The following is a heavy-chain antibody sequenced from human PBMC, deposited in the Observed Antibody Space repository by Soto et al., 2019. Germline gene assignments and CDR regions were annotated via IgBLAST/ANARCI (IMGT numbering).Heavy chain of an antibody. CDR2: IYYSGST. CDR1: GGSISSYY. Sequence: SETLSLTCTVSGGSISSYYWSWIRQPPGKGLEWIGYIYYSGSTNYNPSLKSRVTISVDTSKNQFSLKLSSVTAADTAVYYCASTMATNYYYGMDVWGQGTTVTVSS. J-gene: IGHJ6*02. D-gene: IGHD3-10*01. CDR3: ASTMATNYYYGMDV. V-gene: IGHV4-59*01.